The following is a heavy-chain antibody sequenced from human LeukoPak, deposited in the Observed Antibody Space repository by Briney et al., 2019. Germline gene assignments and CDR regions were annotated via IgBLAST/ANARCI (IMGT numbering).Heavy chain of an antibody. Sequence: SETLSLTCAVYGGSFSGYYWSWIRQPPGKRLEWIGEINHSGSTNYNPSLKSRVTISVDTSKNQFSLKLSSVTAADTAVYYCASRPTIYYYYFDYWGQGTLVTVSS. J-gene: IGHJ4*02. CDR1: GGSFSGYY. CDR2: INHSGST. CDR3: ASRPTIYYYYFDY. D-gene: IGHD3-10*01. V-gene: IGHV4-34*01.